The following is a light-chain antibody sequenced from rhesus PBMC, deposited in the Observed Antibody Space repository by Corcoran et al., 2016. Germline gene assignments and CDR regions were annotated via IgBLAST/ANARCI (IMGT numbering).Light chain of an antibody. CDR1: QSISNY. V-gene: IGKV3-24*03. CDR2: GAS. Sequence: ETVMTQSPATVALSPGERAILSCRATQSISNYLAWYQQKPGQAPRRLIYGASSKAPGTPDRFSGSGSGTEFTLTLSSLEPEDVGVYFCLQSSKWPRTFGQGTKVEIK. CDR3: LQSSKWPRT. J-gene: IGKJ1*01.